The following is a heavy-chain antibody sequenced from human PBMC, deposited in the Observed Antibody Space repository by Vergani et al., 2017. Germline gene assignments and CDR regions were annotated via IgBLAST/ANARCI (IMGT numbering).Heavy chain of an antibody. D-gene: IGHD5-24*01. J-gene: IGHJ6*03. CDR3: ARDREMATIFHYYYDMDV. CDR1: GYTFTSYY. CDR2: INPSGGST. Sequence: QVQLVQSGAEVKKPGASVKVSCKASGYTFTSYYMHWVRQAPGQGLEWMGIINPSGGSTSYAQKFQGRVTMTRDTSTSTVYMELSSLRSEDPDVSYCARDREMATIFHYYYDMDVWGKGTTVTVSS. V-gene: IGHV1-46*01.